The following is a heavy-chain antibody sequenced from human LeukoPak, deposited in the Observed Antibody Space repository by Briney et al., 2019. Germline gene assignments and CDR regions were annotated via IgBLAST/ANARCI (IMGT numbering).Heavy chain of an antibody. Sequence: GGSLRLSCSASGFTFRSYWMSWVRQAPGKGLEWMANIKQDGSVKNYVDSVKGRFTISRDNAKDSLFLQLNNLRAEDTAVYFCARDGIMTYAFDIWGQGTKGTVSP. CDR3: ARDGIMTYAFDI. D-gene: IGHD1-1*01. CDR2: IKQDGSVK. CDR1: GFTFRSYW. V-gene: IGHV3-7*01. J-gene: IGHJ3*02.